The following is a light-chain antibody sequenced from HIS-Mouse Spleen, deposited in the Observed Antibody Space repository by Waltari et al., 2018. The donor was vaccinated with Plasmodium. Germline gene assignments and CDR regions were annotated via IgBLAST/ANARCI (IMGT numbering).Light chain of an antibody. CDR3: QQYNNWSFT. V-gene: IGKV3-15*01. J-gene: IGKJ3*01. CDR1: QSVSSN. Sequence: EIVMTQSPATLSVSPGERATLSCRASQSVSSNLAWYQQKPGQAPRLRIYGASTRATGIPARFSGSGSGKEFTLTISSLQSEDFAVYYCQQYNNWSFTFGPGTKVDIK. CDR2: GAS.